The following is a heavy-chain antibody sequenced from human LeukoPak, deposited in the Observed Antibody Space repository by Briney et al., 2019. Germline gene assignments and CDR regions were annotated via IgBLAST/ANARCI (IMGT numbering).Heavy chain of an antibody. CDR3: ARAVQLERPPPLIGYYYMDV. J-gene: IGHJ6*03. Sequence: SETLSLTCAVYGGSFSGYYWRWIRQPPGKGLEWIGEINHSGSTNYNPSLKSRVTITVDTSKKQFSLKLSSVTAADTAGYYCARAVQLERPPPLIGYYYMDVWGKGTTVTVSS. D-gene: IGHD1-1*01. V-gene: IGHV4-34*01. CDR2: INHSGST. CDR1: GGSFSGYY.